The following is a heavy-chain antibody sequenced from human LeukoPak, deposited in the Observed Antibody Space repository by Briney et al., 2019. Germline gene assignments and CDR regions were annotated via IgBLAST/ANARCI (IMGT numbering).Heavy chain of an antibody. J-gene: IGHJ3*02. CDR3: AKSYSGNYNDAFGI. D-gene: IGHD1-26*01. CDR2: IPGSGGNT. CDR1: GFTLSNSG. V-gene: IGHV3-23*01. Sequence: GGSLRLSCTASGFTLSNSGMSWVRQALGKGLEWVSGIPGSGGNTYYADSVRGRFTISRYNSKNTLYLQMNSLRAEDTAVYYCAKSYSGNYNDAFGIWGQGTMVTVSS.